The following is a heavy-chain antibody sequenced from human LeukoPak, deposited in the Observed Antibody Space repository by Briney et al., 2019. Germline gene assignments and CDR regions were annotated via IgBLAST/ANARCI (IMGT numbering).Heavy chain of an antibody. V-gene: IGHV5-51*01. CDR1: GYSFTSYW. CDR3: ARHRDIAVAGRNLVFDP. J-gene: IGHJ5*02. Sequence: GESLKISCKGSGYSFTSYWIGWVRQMPGKGLEWMGIIYPGDSDTRYSPSFQGQVTISADKSISAAYLQWSSLKASDTAMCYCARHRDIAVAGRNLVFDPWGQGTLVTVSS. D-gene: IGHD6-19*01. CDR2: IYPGDSDT.